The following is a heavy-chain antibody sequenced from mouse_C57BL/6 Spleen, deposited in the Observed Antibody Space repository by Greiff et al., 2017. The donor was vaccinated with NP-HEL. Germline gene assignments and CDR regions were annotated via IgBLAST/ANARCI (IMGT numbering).Heavy chain of an antibody. V-gene: IGHV1-26*01. D-gene: IGHD3-3*01. J-gene: IGHJ3*01. CDR3: ARLGCAY. CDR2: INPNNGGT. CDR1: GYTFTDYY. Sequence: EVQLQQSGPELVKPGASVKISCKASGYTFTDYYMNWVKQSHGKSLEWIGDINPNNGGTSYNQKFKGKATLTVDKSSSTAYMELRSLTSEDSAVYYGARLGCAYWGQGTLVTVSA.